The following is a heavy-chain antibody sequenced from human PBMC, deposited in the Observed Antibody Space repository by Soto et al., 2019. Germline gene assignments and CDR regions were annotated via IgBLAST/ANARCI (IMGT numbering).Heavy chain of an antibody. CDR1: GGTFNTYA. CDR3: AREVQVHTPAFVY. V-gene: IGHV1-69*19. Sequence: QVQLVQSGDEMKKPGSSVKVSCQSSGGTFNTYAMNWVRQAPGQGPEWMGDISPMFGAANYAPKFQGRVTITADESTGTSYMQVSSLTSEDTALYFCAREVQVHTPAFVYWGQGTLVTVSS. J-gene: IGHJ4*02. D-gene: IGHD3-10*01. CDR2: ISPMFGAA.